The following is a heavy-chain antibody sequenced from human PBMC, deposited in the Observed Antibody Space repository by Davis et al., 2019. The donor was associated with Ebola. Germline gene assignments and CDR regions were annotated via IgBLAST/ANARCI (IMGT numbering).Heavy chain of an antibody. CDR2: ISSSGSTI. CDR1: GFTFSSYS. D-gene: IGHD2-2*01. Sequence: GGSLRLSCAASGFTFSSYSMNWVRQAPGKGLEWVSYISSSGSTIYYADSVKGRFTISRDNAKNSLYLQMNSLRAGDTAVYYCARICSSTSCLFDYWGQGTLVTVSS. CDR3: ARICSSTSCLFDY. V-gene: IGHV3-48*04. J-gene: IGHJ4*02.